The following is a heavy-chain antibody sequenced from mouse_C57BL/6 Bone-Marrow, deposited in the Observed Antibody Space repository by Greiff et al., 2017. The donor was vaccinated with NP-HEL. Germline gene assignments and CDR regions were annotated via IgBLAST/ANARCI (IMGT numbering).Heavy chain of an antibody. Sequence: VKLVESGPGLVQPSQSLSITCTVSGFSLTSYGVHWVRQSPGKGLEWLGVIWSGGSTDYNAAFISRLSISKDNSKSQVFFKMNSLQADDTAIYYCAREGYDGYYVGFAYWGQGTLVTVSA. J-gene: IGHJ3*01. CDR1: GFSLTSYG. D-gene: IGHD2-3*01. V-gene: IGHV2-2*01. CDR2: IWSGGST. CDR3: AREGYDGYYVGFAY.